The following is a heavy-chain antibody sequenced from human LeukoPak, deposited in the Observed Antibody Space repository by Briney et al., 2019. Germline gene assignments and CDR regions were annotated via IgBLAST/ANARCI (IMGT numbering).Heavy chain of an antibody. J-gene: IGHJ5*02. CDR3: ARHSGYKTGFDP. CDR2: IYSGGST. Sequence: GGSLRLSCAASGFTVSSNYMSWVRQAPGKGLEWVSVIYSGGSTYYADSVMGRFTISRDNSKNTLYLQMNSLRAEDTAVYYCARHSGYKTGFDPWGQGTLVTVSS. CDR1: GFTVSSNY. V-gene: IGHV3-53*01. D-gene: IGHD5-12*01.